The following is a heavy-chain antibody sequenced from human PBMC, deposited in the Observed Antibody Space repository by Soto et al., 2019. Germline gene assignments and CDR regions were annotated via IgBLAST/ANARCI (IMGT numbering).Heavy chain of an antibody. D-gene: IGHD2-15*01. V-gene: IGHV4-34*01. CDR2: INHSGST. CDR3: ARGGVVVNYGMDV. CDR1: GGSFSNYY. Sequence: QVQLQQWGAGLLKPSETLSLTCAVYGGSFSNYYWSWIRQPPGKGLEWIGEINHSGSTNYNPSLKSRVTISVDTSKNQFSLNLSSVTAADTAVYYCARGGVVVNYGMDVWGQGTTVTVSS. J-gene: IGHJ6*02.